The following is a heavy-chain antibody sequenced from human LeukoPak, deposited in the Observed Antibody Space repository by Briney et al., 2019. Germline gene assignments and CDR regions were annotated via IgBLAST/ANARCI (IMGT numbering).Heavy chain of an antibody. CDR3: AKARDYYGSGSYYYFDY. Sequence: GGSLRLSCAASGFTFNSYAMSWVRQAPGQGLEWVSAISGSGGSTYYADSVKGRFTISRDNSKNTLYLQMNSLRAEDTAVYYCAKARDYYGSGSYYYFDYWGQGTLVTVSS. CDR2: ISGSGGST. V-gene: IGHV3-23*01. D-gene: IGHD3-10*01. CDR1: GFTFNSYA. J-gene: IGHJ4*02.